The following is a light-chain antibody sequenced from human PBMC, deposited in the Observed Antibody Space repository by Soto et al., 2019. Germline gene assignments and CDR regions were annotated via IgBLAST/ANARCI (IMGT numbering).Light chain of an antibody. CDR2: GAS. Sequence: DIQMTQSPSPLSASVGDRVTITCRASQSISTYLNWYQQKPGKAPKLLIYGASSLQSGVPSRFSGSGSGTDFTLTISSLQPEDFGTYYCQHSFSTPRTFGQGTKLDIK. J-gene: IGKJ1*01. V-gene: IGKV1-39*01. CDR1: QSISTY. CDR3: QHSFSTPRT.